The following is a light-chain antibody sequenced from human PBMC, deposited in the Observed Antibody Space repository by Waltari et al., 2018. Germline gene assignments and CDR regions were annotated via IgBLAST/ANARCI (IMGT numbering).Light chain of an antibody. CDR2: EVN. V-gene: IGLV2-18*02. CDR3: SSYTTSTTQV. J-gene: IGLJ1*01. CDR1: GSYIGSYNR. Sequence: QSALTQPPSVSGSPGQSVTISCSGTGSYIGSYNRVSWYQQSPGTAPRLMIYEVNRRPSGVPDRFSGAKSGNTASLTISGLQAEDEADYYCSSYTTSTTQVFGTGTKVTVL.